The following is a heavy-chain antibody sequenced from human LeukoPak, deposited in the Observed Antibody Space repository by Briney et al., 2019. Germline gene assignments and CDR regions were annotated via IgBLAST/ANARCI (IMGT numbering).Heavy chain of an antibody. V-gene: IGHV1-18*01. CDR3: ARHRLRRITMVRGASFDY. J-gene: IGHJ4*02. CDR2: ISAYNGNT. Sequence: GASVKVSCKASGGTFSSYAISWVRQAPGQGLEWMGWISAYNGNTNYAQKLQGRVTMTTDTSTSTAYMELRSLRSDDTAVYYCARHRLRRITMVRGASFDYWGQGTLVTVSS. D-gene: IGHD3-10*01. CDR1: GGTFSSYA.